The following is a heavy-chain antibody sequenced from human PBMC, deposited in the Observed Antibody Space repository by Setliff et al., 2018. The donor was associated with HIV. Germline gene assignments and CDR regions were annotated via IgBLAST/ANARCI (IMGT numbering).Heavy chain of an antibody. Sequence: GESLRLSCAASGFTFSSYWMHWVRQAPGKGLVWVSRINSDGSGTSYADSVKGRFTISRDNAKNTLYLQMNSLRAEDMAVYYCARGRSGYKNGMDVWGQGTTVTVSS. V-gene: IGHV3-74*01. CDR2: INSDGSGT. D-gene: IGHD5-12*01. J-gene: IGHJ6*02. CDR1: GFTFSSYW. CDR3: ARGRSGYKNGMDV.